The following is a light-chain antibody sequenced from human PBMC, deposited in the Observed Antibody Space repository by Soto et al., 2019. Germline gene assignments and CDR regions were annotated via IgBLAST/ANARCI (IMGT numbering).Light chain of an antibody. CDR2: DAA. V-gene: IGKV1-33*01. Sequence: IEMTQSPSALSASAGDRVTITCQASQDIKNYVIWYQQKPGRAPKLLIYDAASLGTGVSSRFSGSGSETNFTLTISNLQPEDVATYYCQQFGSVPCTFGQGTKLEIK. J-gene: IGKJ2*02. CDR3: QQFGSVPCT. CDR1: QDIKNY.